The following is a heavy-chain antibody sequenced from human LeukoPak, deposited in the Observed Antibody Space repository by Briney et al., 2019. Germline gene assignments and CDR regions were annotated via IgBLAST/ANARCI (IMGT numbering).Heavy chain of an antibody. V-gene: IGHV3-7*01. D-gene: IGHD3-22*01. J-gene: IGHJ4*02. Sequence: GGSLRLSCAASGFTFSPYWMSWVRQAPGKGLEWVASIKPDGSGKYYVDSVKGRFTISRDNAKNALYLQLNSLRAEDTAVYFCVRLGDRSCYYDYWGQGTLVTVSS. CDR3: VRLGDRSCYYDY. CDR2: IKPDGSGK. CDR1: GFTFSPYW.